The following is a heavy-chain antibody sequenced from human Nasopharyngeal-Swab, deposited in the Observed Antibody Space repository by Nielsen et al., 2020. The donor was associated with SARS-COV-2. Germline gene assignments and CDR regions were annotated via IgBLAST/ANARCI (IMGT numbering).Heavy chain of an antibody. CDR3: AREIITIFGVVIPNWFDP. J-gene: IGHJ5*02. Sequence: WVRQPPGKGLEWIGSIYYSGSTYYNPSLKSRVTISVDTSKNQFSLKLSSVTAADTAVYYCAREIITIFGVVIPNWFDPWGQGTLVTVSS. D-gene: IGHD3-3*01. CDR2: IYYSGST. V-gene: IGHV4-39*02.